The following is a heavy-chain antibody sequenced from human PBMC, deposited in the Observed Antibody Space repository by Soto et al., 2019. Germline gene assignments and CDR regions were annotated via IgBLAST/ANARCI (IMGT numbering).Heavy chain of an antibody. CDR2: IYYSGST. Sequence: SETLSLTCTVSGGSISSSSYYWGWIRQPPGKGLEWIGSIYYSGSTYYNPSLKSRVTISVDTSKNQFSLKLSSVTAADTAVYYCARRITGTTYGYYYYYYGMDVWGQGTTVT. J-gene: IGHJ6*02. D-gene: IGHD1-7*01. CDR3: ARRITGTTYGYYYYYYGMDV. CDR1: GGSISSSSYY. V-gene: IGHV4-39*01.